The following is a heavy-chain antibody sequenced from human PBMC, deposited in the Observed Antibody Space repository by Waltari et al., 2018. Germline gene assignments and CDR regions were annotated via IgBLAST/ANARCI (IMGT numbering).Heavy chain of an antibody. CDR3: ATSFYDSSGYYYYFDY. CDR2: ISPIFGTA. D-gene: IGHD3-22*01. J-gene: IGHJ4*02. Sequence: QVQLVQSGAEVKKPGSSVKVSCKASGGTFSSYAISWVRQAPGQGLEWMGGISPIFGTANYAQKFQGRVTITTDESTSTAYMELSSLRSEDTAVYYCATSFYDSSGYYYYFDYWGQGTLVTVSS. CDR1: GGTFSSYA. V-gene: IGHV1-69*05.